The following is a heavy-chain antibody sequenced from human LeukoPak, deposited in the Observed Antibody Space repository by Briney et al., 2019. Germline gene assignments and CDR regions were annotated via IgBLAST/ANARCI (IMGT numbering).Heavy chain of an antibody. J-gene: IGHJ4*02. D-gene: IGHD3-10*01. CDR3: TRHGSGGYLTFDY. Sequence: SGGSLRLSCAASGFTFSGSAMHWVRQASGKGLEWVGRIRSKANSYATAYAASVRGRFTISRDDSKNTAYLQMNSLKTEDTAVYYCTRHGSGGYLTFDYWGQGTLVTVSS. CDR1: GFTFSGSA. V-gene: IGHV3-73*01. CDR2: IRSKANSYAT.